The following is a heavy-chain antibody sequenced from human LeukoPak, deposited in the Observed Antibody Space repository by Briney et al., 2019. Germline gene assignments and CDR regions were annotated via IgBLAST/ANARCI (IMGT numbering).Heavy chain of an antibody. D-gene: IGHD3-22*01. CDR1: GGSFSGYY. CDR2: INHSGST. V-gene: IGHV4-34*01. Sequence: SGTLSLTCAVYGGSFSGYYWSWIRQPPGKGLEWIGEINHSGSTNYNPSLKIRVTISVDTSKNQFTLKLSSVTAADTAVYYCARGSTLNENYYDSSGYYLWGQGTLVTVSS. CDR3: ARGSTLNENYYDSSGYYL. J-gene: IGHJ5*02.